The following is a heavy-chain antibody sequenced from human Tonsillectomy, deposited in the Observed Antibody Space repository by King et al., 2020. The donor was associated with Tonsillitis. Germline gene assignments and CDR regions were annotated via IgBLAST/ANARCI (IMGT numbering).Heavy chain of an antibody. V-gene: IGHV3-72*01. J-gene: IGHJ4*02. Sequence: EVQLVESGGGLVQPGGSLRLSCAASGFTFSDHYMDWVRQAPGKGLEWVGRIRNKANSYTREYAASVKGRFTISRDDSKNSLYLQMNSLKTEDTAVYYCARGIVGATAGYWGQGTLVTVSS. CDR2: IRNKANSYTR. CDR1: GFTFSDHY. D-gene: IGHD1-26*01. CDR3: ARGIVGATAGY.